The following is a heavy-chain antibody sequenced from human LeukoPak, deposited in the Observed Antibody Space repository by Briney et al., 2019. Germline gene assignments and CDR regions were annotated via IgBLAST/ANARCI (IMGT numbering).Heavy chain of an antibody. CDR2: ITGSGGST. CDR1: GFTFSSYA. V-gene: IGHV3-23*01. Sequence: GGSLRLSCAASGFTFSSYAMTWVRQAPGKGLEWVSIITGSGGSTYYADSVKGRFTISRDNAKNSLYLQMNSLRAEDTAVYYCARDPGAYYDILTGYYHYMDVWGKGTTVTVSS. CDR3: ARDPGAYYDILTGYYHYMDV. J-gene: IGHJ6*03. D-gene: IGHD3-9*01.